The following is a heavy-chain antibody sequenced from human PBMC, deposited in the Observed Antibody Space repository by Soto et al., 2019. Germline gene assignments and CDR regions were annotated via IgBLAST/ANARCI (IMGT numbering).Heavy chain of an antibody. CDR1: GFTFGNYA. CDR3: AKGFIVVVTVLRPDDAFDV. CDR2: ISGGGGST. Sequence: DVQLLESGGGLVQPGGSLRRACAASGFTFGNYAINWVRLAPGKGLEWVSGISGGGGSTYYADSVKGRFTIFRDTSKNTVFLQMNSLRADDTAVYYCAKGFIVVVTVLRPDDAFDVWGQGTMVTVSS. V-gene: IGHV3-23*01. D-gene: IGHD2-21*02. J-gene: IGHJ3*01.